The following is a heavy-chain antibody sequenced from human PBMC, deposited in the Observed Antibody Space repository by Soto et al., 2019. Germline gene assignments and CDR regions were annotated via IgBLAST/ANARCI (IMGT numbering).Heavy chain of an antibody. CDR1: GFTFNSSA. V-gene: IGHV3-23*01. D-gene: IGHD6-19*01. J-gene: IGHJ4*02. CDR2: TSGGAGST. CDR3: AKGRYRIGWYDPYFDY. Sequence: EVQLLEAGGGLVQPGGSLRLSCAASGFTFNSSAMSWVRQAPGKGLEWVSTTSGGAGSTYYADSVKGRFTNSRDNSKTTLYRQMNSLRGDDTAVYYCAKGRYRIGWYDPYFDYWGQGTLVTVSS.